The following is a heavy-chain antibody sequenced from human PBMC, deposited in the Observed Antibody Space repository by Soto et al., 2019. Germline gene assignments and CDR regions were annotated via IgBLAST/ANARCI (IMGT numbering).Heavy chain of an antibody. J-gene: IGHJ4*02. CDR3: ARARGVDY. CDR1: GFTFINHL. Sequence: PXGSLSLSCAGSGFTFINHLLNWVRQAPGKGLEWVANIKADGSEKYYVDSVKGRFTISRDNAKNSLYLQMNSLRAEDTAVYYCARARGVDYWGQGRLATVSS. CDR2: IKADGSEK. D-gene: IGHD3-16*01. V-gene: IGHV3-7*03.